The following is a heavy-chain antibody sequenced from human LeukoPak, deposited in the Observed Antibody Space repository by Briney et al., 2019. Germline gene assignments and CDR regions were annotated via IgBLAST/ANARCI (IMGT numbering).Heavy chain of an antibody. Sequence: GGSLRLSCAASGFTFDDYAMHWVRQAPGKGLEWVSGISWNSGSIGYADSVKGRFTISRDNAKNSLYLQMNSLRAEDTAVYYCARGGYSSSWYIYWGQGTLVTVSS. CDR2: ISWNSGSI. J-gene: IGHJ4*02. D-gene: IGHD6-13*01. CDR3: ARGGYSSSWYIY. V-gene: IGHV3-9*01. CDR1: GFTFDDYA.